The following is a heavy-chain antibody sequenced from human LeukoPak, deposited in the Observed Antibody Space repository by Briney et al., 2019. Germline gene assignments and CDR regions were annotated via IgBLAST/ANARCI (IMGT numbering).Heavy chain of an antibody. CDR1: GYTFTSYD. Sequence: ASVKVSCKASGYTFTSYDINWVRQATGQGLEWMGWMNPNSGNTGYAQKFQGRVTMTRNTSISTAYMELSSLRSEDTAVYYCARDRSSSWYNYYYGMDVWGRGTTVTVSS. CDR2: MNPNSGNT. CDR3: ARDRSSSWYNYYYGMDV. D-gene: IGHD6-13*01. V-gene: IGHV1-8*01. J-gene: IGHJ6*02.